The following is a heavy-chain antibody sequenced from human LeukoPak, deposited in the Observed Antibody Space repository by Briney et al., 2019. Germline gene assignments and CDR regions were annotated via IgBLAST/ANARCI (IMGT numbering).Heavy chain of an antibody. CDR3: ARDFAFAGYCSGGSCYGIDP. CDR1: GFTFSSYA. D-gene: IGHD2-15*01. V-gene: IGHV3-23*01. J-gene: IGHJ5*02. CDR2: ISGSGGST. Sequence: GGSLRLSCAASGFTFSSYAMSWVRQAPGKGLEWVSAISGSGGSTYYADSVKGRFTISRDNSKNTLYLQMNSLRAEDTAVYYCARDFAFAGYCSGGSCYGIDPWGQGTLVTVSS.